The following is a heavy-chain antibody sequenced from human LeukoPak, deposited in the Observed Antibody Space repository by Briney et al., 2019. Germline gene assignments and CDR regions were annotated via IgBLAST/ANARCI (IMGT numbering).Heavy chain of an antibody. D-gene: IGHD2/OR15-2a*01. J-gene: IGHJ4*02. CDR2: INSDGSWT. CDR1: GNYW. Sequence: GGSLRLSCAASGNYWMHWVRQAPGKGLVWVSHINSDGSWTSYADSVKGRFTISKDNAKNTVYLQMNNLRAEDTAVYYCVSFYEAYWGRGTLVTVSS. V-gene: IGHV3-74*01. CDR3: VSFYEAY.